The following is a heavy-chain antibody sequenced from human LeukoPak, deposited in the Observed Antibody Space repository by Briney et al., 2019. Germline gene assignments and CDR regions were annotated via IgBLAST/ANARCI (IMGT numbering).Heavy chain of an antibody. V-gene: IGHV4-34*01. CDR1: GGSFSGYY. CDR2: INHSGST. J-gene: IGHJ4*02. Sequence: PSETLSLTCAVYGGSFSGYYWSWIRQPPGKGLEWIGEINHSGSTNYNPSLKSRVTISVDTSKNQFSLKLSSVTAADTAVYYCARTIPNDSSGYYYWGQGTLVTVSS. D-gene: IGHD3-22*01. CDR3: ARTIPNDSSGYYY.